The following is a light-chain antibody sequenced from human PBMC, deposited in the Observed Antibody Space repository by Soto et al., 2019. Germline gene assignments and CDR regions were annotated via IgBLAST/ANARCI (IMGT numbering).Light chain of an antibody. V-gene: IGLV2-14*01. CDR1: SSDIGGHNF. Sequence: QSVLTQPAAVSGPPGQSITISCTGTSSDIGGHNFVSWYQHHPGKAPKLLIYEVSYRASGVSNRFTGSKSANTASLTISGLQAEDEADYSCSSYTTSSYVVFGGGTKLTVL. CDR2: EVS. CDR3: SSYTTSSYVV. J-gene: IGLJ2*01.